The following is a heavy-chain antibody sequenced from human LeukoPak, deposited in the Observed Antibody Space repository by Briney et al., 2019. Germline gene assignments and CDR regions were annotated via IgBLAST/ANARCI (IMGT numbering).Heavy chain of an antibody. V-gene: IGHV4-59*01. CDR2: MHNGRYS. CDR1: GDSISSYF. Sequence: PSETLSLTCSVPGDSISSYFWSWIRQPPGKGLEWIGYMHNGRYSNYNPSLESRVTISGDTSKYQLSLKLTSVTAADTAVYYCAATIKRDYGDTNLDYWGQGTLDTVSS. D-gene: IGHD4/OR15-4a*01. CDR3: AATIKRDYGDTNLDY. J-gene: IGHJ4*02.